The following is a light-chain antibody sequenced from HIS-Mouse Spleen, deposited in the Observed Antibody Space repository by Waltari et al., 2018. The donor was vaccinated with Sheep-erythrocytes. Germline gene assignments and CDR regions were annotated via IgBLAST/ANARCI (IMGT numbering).Light chain of an antibody. CDR1: SSHVGGYNY. Sequence: QSALTPPASVSGSPGQSITLSCTGTSSHVGGYNYVSWYQQHPGKAPKLMIYDVSNRPSGVSNRFSGSKSGNTASLTISEDEADYYCSSYTSSSTWVFGGGTKLTVL. CDR2: DVS. CDR3: SSYTSSSTWV. J-gene: IGLJ3*02. V-gene: IGLV2-14*03.